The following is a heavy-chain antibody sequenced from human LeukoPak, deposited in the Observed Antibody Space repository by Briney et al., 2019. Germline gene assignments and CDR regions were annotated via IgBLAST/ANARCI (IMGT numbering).Heavy chain of an antibody. V-gene: IGHV3-21*01. Sequence: PGGSLRLSCAASGFTFSSYSMNWVRQAPGKGLEWVSSISSSSSYIYYAGSVKGRFTISRDNAKNSLYLQMNSLRAEDTAVYYCAREGGLTEGGFEYWGQGTLVTVS. J-gene: IGHJ4*02. CDR3: AREGGLTEGGFEY. D-gene: IGHD1-14*01. CDR1: GFTFSSYS. CDR2: ISSSSSYI.